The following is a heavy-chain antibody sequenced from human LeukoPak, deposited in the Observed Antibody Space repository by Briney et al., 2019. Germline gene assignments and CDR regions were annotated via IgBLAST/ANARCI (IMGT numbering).Heavy chain of an antibody. V-gene: IGHV3-23*01. Sequence: HPGGSLRLSCAASGFTFNTFAMSWVHQAPGRGLDWVSYVSGNGVKTYYADSVKGRFTIYRDNSKNTLYLQMHSLRADDTAVYYCAKDRVGGGYSAYEPFDYWGQGTLVTVSS. D-gene: IGHD5-12*01. CDR2: VSGNGVKT. CDR3: AKDRVGGGYSAYEPFDY. CDR1: GFTFNTFA. J-gene: IGHJ4*02.